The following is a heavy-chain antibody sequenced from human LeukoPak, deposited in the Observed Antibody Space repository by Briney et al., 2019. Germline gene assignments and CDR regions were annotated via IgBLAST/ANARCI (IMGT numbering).Heavy chain of an antibody. CDR2: IYPGDSDT. Sequence: GESLKISCKGSGYSFTSYWIGWVRQMPGKGLEWMGIIYPGDSDTRYSPSFQGQVTISADKSISTAYLQWSSLKASDTAMYYCARHIAVAYYYSGMDVWGQGTTVTVSS. V-gene: IGHV5-51*01. CDR3: ARHIAVAYYYSGMDV. CDR1: GYSFTSYW. D-gene: IGHD6-19*01. J-gene: IGHJ6*02.